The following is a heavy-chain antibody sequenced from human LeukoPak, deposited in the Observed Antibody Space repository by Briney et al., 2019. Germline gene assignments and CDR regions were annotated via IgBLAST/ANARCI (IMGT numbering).Heavy chain of an antibody. CDR3: ARSFRGLD. Sequence: SETLSLTCTVSGGSLSGYYWNWVRQVPGKGLEWIGYVHYTGTTNYNPSLNGRATISLDTSKNHFSLRLSSMAAADTAVYYCARSFRGLDWGQGTLVTVSS. V-gene: IGHV4-59*01. J-gene: IGHJ4*02. CDR2: VHYTGTT. D-gene: IGHD3-10*01. CDR1: GGSLSGYY.